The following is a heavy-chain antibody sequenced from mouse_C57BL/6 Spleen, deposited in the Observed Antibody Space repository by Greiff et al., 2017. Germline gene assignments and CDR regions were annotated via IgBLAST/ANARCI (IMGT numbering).Heavy chain of an antibody. CDR3: ARSGYDYDGVDY. Sequence: EVKLQESGPELVKPGASVTLSCKASGYTFTDYYMHWVKQSPGKSLEWIGYINPNNGGTSYNQKFKGKATLTVNKSSSTAYMKLRSLPSEDSAVYYCARSGYDYDGVDYWGQGTTLTVSS. D-gene: IGHD2-4*01. V-gene: IGHV1-22*01. CDR1: GYTFTDYY. CDR2: INPNNGGT. J-gene: IGHJ2*01.